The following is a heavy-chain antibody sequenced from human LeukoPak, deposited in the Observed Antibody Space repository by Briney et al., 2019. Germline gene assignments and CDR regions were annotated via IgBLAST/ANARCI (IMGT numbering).Heavy chain of an antibody. CDR1: GGTFSSYA. CDR3: ARVRPYYDYVWGSYREYYYYYGMDV. D-gene: IGHD3-16*02. J-gene: IGHJ6*02. CDR2: IIPIFGTA. V-gene: IGHV1-69*13. Sequence: GASVKVSCKASGGTFSSYAISWVRQAPGQGLEWMGGIIPIFGTANYAQKFQGRVTITADESTSTAYMELSSLRSEDTAVYYCARVRPYYDYVWGSYREYYYYYGMDVWGQGTTVTVSS.